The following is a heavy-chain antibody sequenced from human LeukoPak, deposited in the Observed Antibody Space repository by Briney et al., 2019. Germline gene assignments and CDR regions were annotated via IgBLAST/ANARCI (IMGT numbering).Heavy chain of an antibody. J-gene: IGHJ6*02. CDR3: ARTYSSGWYLDYYGMDV. Sequence: GGSLRLSCVGSGFTSIAYALTWVRQAPGKGLEWVAVIWYDGSNKYYADSVKGRFTISRDNSKNTLYLQMNSLRAEDTAVYYCARTYSSGWYLDYYGMDVWGQGTTVTVSS. V-gene: IGHV3-33*08. D-gene: IGHD6-19*01. CDR2: IWYDGSNK. CDR1: GFTSIAYA.